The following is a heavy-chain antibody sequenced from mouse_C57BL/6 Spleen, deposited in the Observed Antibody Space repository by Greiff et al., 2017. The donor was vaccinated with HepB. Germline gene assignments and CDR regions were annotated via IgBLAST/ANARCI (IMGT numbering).Heavy chain of an antibody. CDR1: GYTFTSYW. D-gene: IGHD3-2*02. Sequence: VQLQQPGAELVRPGTSVKLSCKASGYTFTSYWMHWVKQRPGQGLEWIGVIDPSDSYTNYNQKFKGKATLTVDTSSSTAYMQLSSLTSEDSAVYYCAREAQGPFAYWGQGTLVTVSA. J-gene: IGHJ3*01. V-gene: IGHV1-59*01. CDR2: IDPSDSYT. CDR3: AREAQGPFAY.